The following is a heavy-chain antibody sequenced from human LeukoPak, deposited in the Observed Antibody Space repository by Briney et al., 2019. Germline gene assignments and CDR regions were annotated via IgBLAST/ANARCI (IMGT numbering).Heavy chain of an antibody. CDR3: ARDTPPQIFDY. Sequence: GSLRLSCAASGFTVSNNYMSWVRQAPGKGLEWVSDIYSGGSTYYADSVKGRFTISRDNSKNTLYLQMNSLRAEDTAVYYCARDTPPQIFDYWGQGTLVTVSS. V-gene: IGHV3-66*01. CDR2: IYSGGST. J-gene: IGHJ4*02. CDR1: GFTVSNNY.